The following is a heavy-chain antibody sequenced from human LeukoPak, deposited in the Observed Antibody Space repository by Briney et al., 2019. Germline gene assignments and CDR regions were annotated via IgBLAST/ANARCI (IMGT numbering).Heavy chain of an antibody. CDR1: GYTFTSNY. Sequence: ASVKVSCKAFGYTFTSNYMHWVRQAPGQGPEWMGVISPSGGSTTYAQKFQGRVTLTRDMSTNTDHLELSSLRSEDTAVYYCARDNSVRDEAWWFNPWGQGTLVTVSP. V-gene: IGHV1-46*01. CDR3: ARDNSVRDEAWWFNP. CDR2: ISPSGGST. D-gene: IGHD5-24*01. J-gene: IGHJ5*02.